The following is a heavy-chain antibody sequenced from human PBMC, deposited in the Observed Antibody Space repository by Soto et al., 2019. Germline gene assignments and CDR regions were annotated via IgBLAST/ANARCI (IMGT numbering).Heavy chain of an antibody. V-gene: IGHV1-18*01. D-gene: IGHD2-2*01. CDR1: GYTFTSYG. Sequence: ASVKVSCKASGYTFTSYGISWVRQAPGQGLEWMGWISAYNGNTNYAQKLQGRVTMTTDTSTSTAYMELRSLRSDDTAVYYCATSSEYQLPGTDYFDYWGQGTLVTVSS. CDR3: ATSSEYQLPGTDYFDY. J-gene: IGHJ4*02. CDR2: ISAYNGNT.